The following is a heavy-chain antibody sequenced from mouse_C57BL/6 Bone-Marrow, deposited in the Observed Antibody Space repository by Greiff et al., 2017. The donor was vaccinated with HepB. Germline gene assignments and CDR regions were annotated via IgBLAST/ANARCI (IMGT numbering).Heavy chain of an antibody. J-gene: IGHJ2*01. CDR3: ARSVIYYGNSDFDY. V-gene: IGHV1-55*01. D-gene: IGHD2-1*01. Sequence: QVQLQQSGAELVKPGASVKLSCKASGYTFTEYTIHWVKQRSGQGLEWIGDIYPGSGSTNYNEKFKSKATLTVDTASSTAYMQLSSLTSEDSAVYYCARSVIYYGNSDFDYWGQGTTLT. CDR1: GYTFTEYT. CDR2: IYPGSGST.